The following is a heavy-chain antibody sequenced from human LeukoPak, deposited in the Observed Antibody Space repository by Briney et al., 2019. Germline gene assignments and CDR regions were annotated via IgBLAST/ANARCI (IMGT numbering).Heavy chain of an antibody. D-gene: IGHD2/OR15-2a*01. Sequence: GGSLRLSCAASGFIFSNYAMSWVRQAPGKWLQWVSAFSGSGGSTYYADSVKGRFTISRDNSRNTLYLQMNSLRAEDTAVYYCARSGLSRFGFWGQGTLVTVSS. J-gene: IGHJ4*02. CDR1: GFIFSNYA. V-gene: IGHV3-23*01. CDR3: ARSGLSRFGF. CDR2: FSGSGGST.